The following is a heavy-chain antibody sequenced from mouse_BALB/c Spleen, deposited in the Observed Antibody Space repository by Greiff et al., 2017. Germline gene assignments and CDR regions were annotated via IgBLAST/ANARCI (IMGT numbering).Heavy chain of an antibody. Sequence: ESGPGLVKPSQSLSLTCSVTGYSITSGYYWNWIRQFPGNKLEWMGYISYDGSNNYNPSLKNRISITRDTSKNQFFLKLNSVTTEDTATYYCARDMLLRDYFDYWGQGTTLTVSS. V-gene: IGHV3-6*02. CDR1: GYSITSGYY. D-gene: IGHD1-1*01. J-gene: IGHJ2*01. CDR2: ISYDGSN. CDR3: ARDMLLRDYFDY.